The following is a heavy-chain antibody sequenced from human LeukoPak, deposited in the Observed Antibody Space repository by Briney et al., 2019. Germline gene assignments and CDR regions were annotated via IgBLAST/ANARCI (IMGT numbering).Heavy chain of an antibody. CDR3: ARVGLAAAAFDY. Sequence: ASVIPSCKASAYTFTSYGISCVPHAPRQGLEPMGWISAYNGNTNYAQKLQGRVTMTTDTSTSTAYMELRSLRSDDTAVYYCARVGLAAAAFDYWGQATLVTVSS. CDR1: AYTFTSYG. D-gene: IGHD6-13*01. J-gene: IGHJ4*02. CDR2: ISAYNGNT. V-gene: IGHV1-18*01.